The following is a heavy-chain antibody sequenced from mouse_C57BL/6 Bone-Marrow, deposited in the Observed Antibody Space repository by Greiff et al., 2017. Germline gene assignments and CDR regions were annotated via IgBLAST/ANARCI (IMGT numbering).Heavy chain of an antibody. Sequence: VQLQQSGAELVKPGASVKMSCKASGYTFTSYWLTWVKQRPGQGLEWIGDIYPGSGSTNYNGKFNSKATLTVDTSSSTAYMQLSSLTSEDSAVYYCARWVALYYGNYVGAMDYWGQGTSVTVSS. CDR1: GYTFTSYW. D-gene: IGHD2-1*01. J-gene: IGHJ4*01. CDR3: ARWVALYYGNYVGAMDY. CDR2: IYPGSGST. V-gene: IGHV1-55*01.